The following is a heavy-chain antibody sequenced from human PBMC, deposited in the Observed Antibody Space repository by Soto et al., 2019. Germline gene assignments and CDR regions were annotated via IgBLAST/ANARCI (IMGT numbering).Heavy chain of an antibody. Sequence: GGSLRLSCEASGFTFSTYGMHWVRQAPGKGLEYIASISSEGATTYYADSVKGRFIISRDNSKNTLYLQMSSLRADDTAVYYCVKDRYVDYWGQGILVTVSS. CDR3: VKDRYVDY. V-gene: IGHV3-64D*06. CDR1: GFTFSTYG. J-gene: IGHJ4*02. CDR2: ISSEGATT.